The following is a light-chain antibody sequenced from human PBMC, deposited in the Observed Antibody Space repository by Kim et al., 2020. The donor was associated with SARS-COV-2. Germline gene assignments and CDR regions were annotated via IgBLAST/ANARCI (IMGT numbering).Light chain of an antibody. CDR3: NSRDSSGNHWV. V-gene: IGLV3-19*01. CDR1: NLRSYY. CDR2: GKN. J-gene: IGLJ3*02. Sequence: ALGQTVRVTCQGDNLRSYYASWYQQKPGQAPVLVIYGKNNRPSGIPDRFSGSSSGNTASLTITGAQAEDEADYYCNSRDSSGNHWVFGGGTQLTVL.